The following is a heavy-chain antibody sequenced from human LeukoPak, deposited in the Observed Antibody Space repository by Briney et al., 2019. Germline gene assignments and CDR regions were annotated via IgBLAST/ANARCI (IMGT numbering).Heavy chain of an antibody. V-gene: IGHV3-23*01. J-gene: IGHJ4*02. Sequence: GGSLRLSCAASGFTFSSYAMSWVRQAPGKGLEWVSAISGSGGSTYYADSVKGRFTISRDNSKNTLYLQMNSLRAEDTAVYYYAKGDSSGYSPHDYWGQGTLVTVSS. CDR2: ISGSGGST. D-gene: IGHD3-22*01. CDR1: GFTFSSYA. CDR3: AKGDSSGYSPHDY.